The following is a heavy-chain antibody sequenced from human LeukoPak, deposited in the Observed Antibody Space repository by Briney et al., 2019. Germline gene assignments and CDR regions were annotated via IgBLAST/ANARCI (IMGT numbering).Heavy chain of an antibody. V-gene: IGHV3-23*01. Sequence: GGSLRLSCAASGFTFSSYEMNWVRQAPGKGLEWVSIISGSGGTTYYADSVKGRFTISRDNSKNTLYLQMNSLRAEDTAVYYCAKDRLRYCSGGNCYSPVDYWGQGTLVTVSS. J-gene: IGHJ4*02. CDR1: GFTFSSYE. CDR2: ISGSGGTT. D-gene: IGHD2-15*01. CDR3: AKDRLRYCSGGNCYSPVDY.